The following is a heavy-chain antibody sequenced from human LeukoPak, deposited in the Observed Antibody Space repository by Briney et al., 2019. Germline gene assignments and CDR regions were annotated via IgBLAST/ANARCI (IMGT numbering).Heavy chain of an antibody. V-gene: IGHV4-31*03. CDR3: ARDLAVAGTVFDP. CDR2: IYYSGST. D-gene: IGHD6-19*01. J-gene: IGHJ5*02. Sequence: SETLSLTCTVSGGSISSGGYYWSWIRQCPGKGLEWIGFIYYSGSTYYNPSLKSRVTISVDTSKNQFSLKLSSMIAADTAVYYCARDLAVAGTVFDPWSQGTQVTVSS. CDR1: GGSISSGGYY.